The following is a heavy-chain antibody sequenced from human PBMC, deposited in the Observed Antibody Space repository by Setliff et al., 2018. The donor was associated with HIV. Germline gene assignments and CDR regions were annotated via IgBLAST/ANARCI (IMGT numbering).Heavy chain of an antibody. V-gene: IGHV3-53*05. Sequence: GGSLRLSCAASGFSVSTNFLTWVRQAPGKGLEWVSLMHSDGSTDYADSVKGRFTVSRDNSKDTLYLEMNRVRVDDTALYFCARCPASEYSFCSGYLNHYYYYMDVWGKGTTVTVSS. J-gene: IGHJ6*03. D-gene: IGHD3-3*01. CDR2: MHSDGST. CDR3: ARCPASEYSFCSGYLNHYYYYMDV. CDR1: GFSVSTNF.